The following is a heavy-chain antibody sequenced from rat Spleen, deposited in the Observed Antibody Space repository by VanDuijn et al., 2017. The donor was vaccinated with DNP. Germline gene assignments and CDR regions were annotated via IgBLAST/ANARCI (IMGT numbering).Heavy chain of an antibody. J-gene: IGHJ2*01. V-gene: IGHV5-7*01. D-gene: IGHD1-11*01. CDR1: GFTFSDYY. Sequence: EVLLVESDGGLVQPGRSLKLSCAVSGFTFSDYYMAWVRQAPAKGLEWVATISYNGGTPYYRDSVKGRFTISRDNAQSTLYLQMDSLRSEDTATYYCARQWREPFDYWGQGVMVTVSS. CDR3: ARQWREPFDY. CDR2: ISYNGGTP.